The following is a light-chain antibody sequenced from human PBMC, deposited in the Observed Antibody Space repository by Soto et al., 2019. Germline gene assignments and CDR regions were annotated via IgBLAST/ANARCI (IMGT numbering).Light chain of an antibody. V-gene: IGKV3-15*01. CDR1: QSVGST. Sequence: EILMTQSPATLSVSPGERVILSCRASQSVGSTLAWYQQKPGQAPRLLIRGASTRATGVPARFSGSGSETEFTLTISSLQSEDFAVYYWQQYSTSLTFGGGTTLEIK. J-gene: IGKJ4*02. CDR2: GAS. CDR3: QQYSTSLT.